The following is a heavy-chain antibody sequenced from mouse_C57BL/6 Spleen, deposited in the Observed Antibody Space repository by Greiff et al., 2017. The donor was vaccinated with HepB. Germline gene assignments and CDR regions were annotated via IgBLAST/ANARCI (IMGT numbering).Heavy chain of an antibody. D-gene: IGHD2-5*01. J-gene: IGHJ4*01. CDR3: ARFYSNYDAMDY. V-gene: IGHV1-76*01. Sequence: VQLQQSGAELVRPGASVKLSCKASGYTFTDYYINWVKQRPGQGLEWIARIYPGSGNTYYNEKFKGKATLTAEKSSSTAYMQLSSLTSEASAVYFWARFYSNYDAMDYWGQGTSVTVSS. CDR1: GYTFTDYY. CDR2: IYPGSGNT.